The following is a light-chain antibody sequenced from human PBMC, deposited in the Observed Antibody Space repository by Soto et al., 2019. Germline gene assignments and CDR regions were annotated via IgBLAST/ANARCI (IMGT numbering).Light chain of an antibody. CDR1: QSVSSK. CDR3: QQFNNWPRT. CDR2: DAS. J-gene: IGKJ1*01. V-gene: IGKV3-15*01. Sequence: MTQSPATLSVSPGERATLSCRASQSVSSKLAWYQQKPGQAPRLLIYDASTRATGIPARFSGSGSGTEFTLTISSLQSEDFAVYYCQQFNNWPRTFGQGTKVEIK.